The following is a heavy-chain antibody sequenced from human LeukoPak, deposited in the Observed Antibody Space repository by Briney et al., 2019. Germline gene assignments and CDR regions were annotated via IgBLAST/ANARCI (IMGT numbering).Heavy chain of an antibody. CDR3: ASGGLVSRYLDH. CDR2: IFYSGST. D-gene: IGHD3-9*01. CDR1: GGSISSSTW. V-gene: IGHV4-4*02. J-gene: IGHJ4*02. Sequence: SETLSLTCAVSGGSISSSTWWTWVRQPPGKGLEWIGEIFYSGSTNSNPSLKSRLTMSVDESKHEFSLKLTSVTAADTAVYYCASGGLVSRYLDHWGQGTLVTASS.